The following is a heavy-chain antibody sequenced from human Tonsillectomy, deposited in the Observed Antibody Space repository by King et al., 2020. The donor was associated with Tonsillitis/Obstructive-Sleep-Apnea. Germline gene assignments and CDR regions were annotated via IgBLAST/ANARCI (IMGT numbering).Heavy chain of an antibody. CDR2: IYPGDSDS. J-gene: IGHJ6*03. CDR1: GYSFSSYW. Sequence: DVQLVQSGAEVKKPGESLKISCKGSGYSFSSYWIGWVRQMPGKGLEWMGIIYPGDSDSRYSPSFQGQVTISADRSISTAYLKWRSLKASDTAMYFCARGVGGGSLSPDSLDNYYYYMDVWGRGTTVTVSS. CDR3: ARGVGGGSLSPDSLDNYYYYMDV. V-gene: IGHV5-51*01. D-gene: IGHD2-15*01.